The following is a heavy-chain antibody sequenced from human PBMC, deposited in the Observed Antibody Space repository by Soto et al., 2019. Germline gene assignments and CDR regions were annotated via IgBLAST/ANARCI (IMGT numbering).Heavy chain of an antibody. CDR1: GYTYMSYS. J-gene: IGHJ5*02. V-gene: IGHV1-3*01. D-gene: IGHD6-19*01. CDR2: INVGNGNT. Sequence: ASVKGYCKASGYTYMSYSMHWVRQAPGQRLEWMGWINVGNGNTKYSQNFQGRVTINQDTSASTAYMELSSLTSEDTAVYYCAREKWGSGSRWLDPWGQGTLVTVSS. CDR3: AREKWGSGSRWLDP.